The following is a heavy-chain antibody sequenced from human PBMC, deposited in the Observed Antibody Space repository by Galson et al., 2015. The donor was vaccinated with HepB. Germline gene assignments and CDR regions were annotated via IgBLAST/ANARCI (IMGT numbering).Heavy chain of an antibody. V-gene: IGHV3-33*01. J-gene: IGHJ5*02. CDR2: IWYDGSNK. D-gene: IGHD3-3*01. CDR1: GFTFSNYG. CDR3: ARHPTAFYDFWSGYSDNWFDP. Sequence: LRLSCAASGFTFSNYGMHWVRQAPGKGLEWVAGIWYDGSNKHYADSVKGRFTISRDNSKNTLYLQMASLRAEDTALYYCARHPTAFYDFWSGYSDNWFDPWGQGTLVIVSS.